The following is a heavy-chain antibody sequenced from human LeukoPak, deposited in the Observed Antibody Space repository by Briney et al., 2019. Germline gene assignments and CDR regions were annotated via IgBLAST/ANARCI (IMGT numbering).Heavy chain of an antibody. CDR2: IIPIFGTA. J-gene: IGHJ6*03. CDR3: ARDRGSEKHYYMDV. CDR1: GGTFSSYA. D-gene: IGHD1-26*01. Sequence: SVKVSCKASGGTFSSYAISWVRQAPGQGLEWMGGIIPIFGTANYAQKFQGRVTITTDESTSTAYMELGSLRSEDTAVYYCARDRGSEKHYYMDVWGKGTTVTVSS. V-gene: IGHV1-69*05.